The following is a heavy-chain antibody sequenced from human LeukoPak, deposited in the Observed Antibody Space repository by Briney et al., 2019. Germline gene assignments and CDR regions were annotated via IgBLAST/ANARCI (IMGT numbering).Heavy chain of an antibody. Sequence: GGSLRLSCAASGFTFSSSGLNWVRQAPGKGLEWVALISYDGSKKHFADSVKGRFTISSDNSKNTLYLQMNSLRTEDTAVYYCAKEKATSNYGMDVWGQGTTVTVSS. CDR1: GFTFSSSG. V-gene: IGHV3-30*18. J-gene: IGHJ6*02. CDR2: ISYDGSKK. CDR3: AKEKATSNYGMDV. D-gene: IGHD5-24*01.